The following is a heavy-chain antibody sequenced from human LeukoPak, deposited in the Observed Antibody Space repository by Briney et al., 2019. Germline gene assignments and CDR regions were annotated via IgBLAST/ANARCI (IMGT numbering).Heavy chain of an antibody. V-gene: IGHV3-23*01. J-gene: IGHJ4*02. D-gene: IGHD6-13*01. CDR1: GFTFSSYW. CDR3: AKDPQDRYTSSWYHAFFDF. CDR2: ISGSGGST. Sequence: HPGGSLRLSCTASGFTFSSYWMHWVRQAPGKGLEWVSGISGSGGSTKYADSVKGRFTISRDNVKNILYLQMNSLRDEDTALYYCAKDPQDRYTSSWYHAFFDFWGQGTQVTVSS.